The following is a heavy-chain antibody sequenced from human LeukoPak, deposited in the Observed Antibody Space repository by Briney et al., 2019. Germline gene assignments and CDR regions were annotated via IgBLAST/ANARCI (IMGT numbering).Heavy chain of an antibody. CDR3: SSLVIPPSHFDY. Sequence: SVRVSCKASGYTFTSYVISWVGQAPGQGREGMGWISAYNGNTNYAQKLQGRVTMTTDPSTSKAYMELRSLTSDDTAVDYCSSLVIPPSHFDYWGKGTLVTVSS. D-gene: IGHD3-9*01. CDR2: ISAYNGNT. CDR1: GYTFTSYV. J-gene: IGHJ4*02. V-gene: IGHV1-18*01.